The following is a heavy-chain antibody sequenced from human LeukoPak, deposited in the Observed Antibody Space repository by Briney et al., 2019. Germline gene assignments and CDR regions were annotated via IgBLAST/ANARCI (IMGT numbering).Heavy chain of an antibody. CDR1: GGSISTYY. V-gene: IGHV4-59*08. J-gene: IGHJ4*02. CDR3: ARLQGRGDNYLDF. CDR2: VSYSGST. Sequence: SETLSLTCTRCGGSISTYYWRWLRQPPGKGLEWIGYVSYSGSTNYNPSLKTLKSRVTMSVDTSKNQFSLKVSSVTAADTAVYYCARLQGRGDNYLDFWGQGALVTVSS. D-gene: IGHD7-27*01.